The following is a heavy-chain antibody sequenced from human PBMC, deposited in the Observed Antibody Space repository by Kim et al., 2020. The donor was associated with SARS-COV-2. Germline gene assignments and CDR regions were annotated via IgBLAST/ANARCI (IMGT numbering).Heavy chain of an antibody. CDR2: ISYDGSNK. V-gene: IGHV3-30*18. J-gene: IGHJ4*01. CDR1: GFTFSSYG. D-gene: IGHD2-15*01. CDR3: AKEEDIVVVVAALPLDY. Sequence: GGSLRLSCAASGFTFSSYGMHWVRQAPGKGLEWVAVISYDGSNKYYADSVKGRFTISRDNSKNTLYLQMNSLRAEDTAVYYCAKEEDIVVVVAALPLDY.